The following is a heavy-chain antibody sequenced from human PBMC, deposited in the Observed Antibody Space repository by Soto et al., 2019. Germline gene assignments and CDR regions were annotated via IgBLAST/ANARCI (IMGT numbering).Heavy chain of an antibody. Sequence: EVQLVQSGAEVKKPGESLRISCKGSGYSFTSYWISWVRQMPGKGLEWRGRIDPSDSYTNYSPSFQGHVTISADKSISTAYLQWSRLKASDTAMNYCARLQAAAGDNDLTFDYWGQGTLVTVSS. J-gene: IGHJ4*02. D-gene: IGHD6-13*01. CDR2: IDPSDSYT. CDR3: ARLQAAAGDNDLTFDY. CDR1: GYSFTSYW. V-gene: IGHV5-10-1*01.